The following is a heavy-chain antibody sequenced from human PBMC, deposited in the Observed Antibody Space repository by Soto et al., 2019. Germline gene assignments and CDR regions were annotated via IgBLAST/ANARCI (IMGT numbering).Heavy chain of an antibody. J-gene: IGHJ3*01. CDR1: GFTFSSYA. CDR3: AKSRGSGSYFNPSDAFDF. V-gene: IGHV3-23*01. D-gene: IGHD3-10*01. Sequence: EVQLLDSGGGLVQPGGSLRLSCEASGFTFSSYAMSWVRQAPGKGLEWVSSISGRGGGTYYADSAKGRFTISRDNSKNTLSLQMNSLRAEDTAVYYCAKSRGSGSYFNPSDAFDFWGQGTMVTVSS. CDR2: ISGRGGGT.